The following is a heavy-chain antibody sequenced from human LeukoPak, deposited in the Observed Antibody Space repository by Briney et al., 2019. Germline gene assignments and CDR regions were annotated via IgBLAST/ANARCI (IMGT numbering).Heavy chain of an antibody. CDR3: ARDQYLDC. CDR1: GVSINSSY. Sequence: LSLTCTVSGVSINSSYWSWIRQAPGKGLEWVSSISRGGNSIYYADSVRGRFTISMDNAKNSLYLQMNSLRAEDTAVYYCARDQYLDCRGQGTLVTVSS. J-gene: IGHJ4*02. CDR2: ISRGGNSI. V-gene: IGHV3-11*01.